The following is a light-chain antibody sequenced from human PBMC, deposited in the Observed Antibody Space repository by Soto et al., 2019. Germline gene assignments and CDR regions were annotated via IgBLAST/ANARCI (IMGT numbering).Light chain of an antibody. CDR1: RSDVGAYNY. Sequence: QSALAHPASVSGSPGHSISISCTGTRSDVGAYNYVSWYQQHPGKAPKLMISEVTNRPSGVSDRFSGSKSGNTASLTISGLQAEEEADYYCSSFTSRFNFVFGTGTKVTVL. CDR2: EVT. CDR3: SSFTSRFNFV. V-gene: IGLV2-14*01. J-gene: IGLJ1*01.